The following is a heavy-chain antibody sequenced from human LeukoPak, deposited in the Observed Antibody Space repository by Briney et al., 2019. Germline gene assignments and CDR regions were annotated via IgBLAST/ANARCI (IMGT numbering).Heavy chain of an antibody. Sequence: RGESLKISCKGSGYSFTSYWIGWVRQMPGKGLECMGIIYPGDSDTRYSPSFQGQVTISADKSISTAYLQWSSLKASDTAMYYCARRGLYGDYVAAFDIWGQGTMVTVSS. J-gene: IGHJ3*02. V-gene: IGHV5-51*01. CDR3: ARRGLYGDYVAAFDI. D-gene: IGHD4-17*01. CDR1: GYSFTSYW. CDR2: IYPGDSDT.